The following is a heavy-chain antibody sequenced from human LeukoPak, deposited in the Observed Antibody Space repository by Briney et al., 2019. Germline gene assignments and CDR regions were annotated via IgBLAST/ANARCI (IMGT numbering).Heavy chain of an antibody. D-gene: IGHD3-10*01. V-gene: IGHV1-2*04. J-gene: IGHJ4*02. CDR2: INPNSGGT. CDR3: ARSDTPRIYGSGTFFDY. CDR1: GYTFTGYY. Sequence: ASVKVSCKASGYTFTGYYMHWVRQAPGQGLEWMGWINPNSGGTNYAQKFQGWVTMTRDTSISTAYMELSRLRSDDTAVYYCARSDTPRIYGSGTFFDYWGQGTLVTVSS.